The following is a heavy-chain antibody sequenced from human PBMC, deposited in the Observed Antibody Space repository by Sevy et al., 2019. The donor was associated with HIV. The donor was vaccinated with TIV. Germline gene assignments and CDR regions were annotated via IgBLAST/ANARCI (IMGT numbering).Heavy chain of an antibody. J-gene: IGHJ4*02. CDR3: ARRAGDIAVGSCDY. V-gene: IGHV4-39*01. CDR2: IYYSGST. Sequence: SETLSLTCTVSGGSISSSSFYWGWIRQPPGKGLEWIWSIYYSGSTYYNPSLKSRVTISVDTSKNQFSLKLSSVTAADTAVYYCARRAGDIAVGSCDYGGQGTLVTVSS. D-gene: IGHD6-19*01. CDR1: GGSISSSSFY.